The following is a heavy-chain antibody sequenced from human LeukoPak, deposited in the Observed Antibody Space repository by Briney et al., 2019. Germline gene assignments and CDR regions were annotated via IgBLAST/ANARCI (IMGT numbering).Heavy chain of an antibody. CDR3: ARETGYSSLPWVPVWFDP. J-gene: IGHJ5*02. CDR1: GGSISSYY. CDR2: IYYSGST. D-gene: IGHD6-13*01. Sequence: PSETLSLTCTVSGGSISSYYWSWIRQPPGKGLEWIGYIYYSGSTNYNPSLKSRVTISVDTSKNQFSLKLSSVTAADTAVYYCARETGYSSLPWVPVWFDPWGQGTLVTVSS. V-gene: IGHV4-59*01.